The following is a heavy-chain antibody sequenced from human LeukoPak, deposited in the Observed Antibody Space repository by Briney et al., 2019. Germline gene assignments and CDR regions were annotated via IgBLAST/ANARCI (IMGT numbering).Heavy chain of an antibody. CDR2: ISSSGSGGNT. CDR1: GVTLSSYA. CDR3: AKDRGAAAGTQSYGMDV. J-gene: IGHJ6*02. D-gene: IGHD6-13*01. Sequence: GGSLRLSCAASGVTLSSYAMSWARQAPGKGLEWVSGISSSGSGGNTYYADSVKGRFTISRDSSKNTLFLHMNTLRAEDTAIYYCAKDRGAAAGTQSYGMDVWGQGTTVTVSS. V-gene: IGHV3-23*01.